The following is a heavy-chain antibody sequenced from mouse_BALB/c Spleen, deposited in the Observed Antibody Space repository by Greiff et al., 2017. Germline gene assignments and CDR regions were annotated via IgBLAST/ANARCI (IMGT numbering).Heavy chain of an antibody. CDR3: ARGGSSGCPLLY. Sequence: VHLVESGPGLVAPSQSLSLTCTVSGFSLTSYGVHWVRQPPGKGLEWLGVIWAGGSTNYNSALMSRLSISKDNSKSQVFLKMNSLQTDDTAMYYCARGGSSGCPLLYWGQGTLVTVSA. CDR2: IWAGGST. D-gene: IGHD3-1*01. V-gene: IGHV2-9*02. J-gene: IGHJ3*01. CDR1: GFSLTSYG.